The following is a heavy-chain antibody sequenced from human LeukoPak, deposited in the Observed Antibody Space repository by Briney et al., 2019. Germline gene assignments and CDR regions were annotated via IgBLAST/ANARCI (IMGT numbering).Heavy chain of an antibody. J-gene: IGHJ4*02. V-gene: IGHV1-18*03. CDR3: ARDENYGIFFNVDY. CDR1: GYTFTSYG. D-gene: IGHD4-17*01. CDR2: ISGSTGDT. Sequence: ASVKVSCKASGYTFTSYGISWVRQAPGQGPEWMGWISGSTGDTNYAQKFQGRVTMTADTSSSTAYMELRSLRLDDMAVYYCARDENYGIFFNVDYWGQGTLVTVSS.